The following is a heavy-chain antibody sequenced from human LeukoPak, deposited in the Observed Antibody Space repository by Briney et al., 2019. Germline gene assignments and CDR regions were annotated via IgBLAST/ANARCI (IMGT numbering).Heavy chain of an antibody. V-gene: IGHV4-34*01. J-gene: IGHJ4*02. CDR2: INHSGST. Sequence: PSETLSLTCAVYGGSFSGYYWSWIRQPPGKGLEWIGEINHSGSTNYNPSPKSRVTISVDTSKDQFSLKLSSVTAADTAVYYCARSYYGSGAPRFDYWGQGTLVTVSS. D-gene: IGHD3-10*01. CDR1: GGSFSGYY. CDR3: ARSYYGSGAPRFDY.